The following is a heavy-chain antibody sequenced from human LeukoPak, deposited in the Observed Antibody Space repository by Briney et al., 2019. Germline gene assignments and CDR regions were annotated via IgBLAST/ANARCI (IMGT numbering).Heavy chain of an antibody. CDR3: ARERDFWSGSSPIPYYYYYYMDV. CDR2: IYTSGST. CDR1: GGSISSYY. D-gene: IGHD3-3*01. Sequence: SETLSLTCTVSGGSISSYYWSWIRQPAGKGLEWIGRIYTSGSTNYNPSLKSRVTISVDTSKNQFSLKLSSVTAADTAVYYCARERDFWSGSSPIPYYYYYYMDVWGKGTTVTVSS. J-gene: IGHJ6*03. V-gene: IGHV4-4*07.